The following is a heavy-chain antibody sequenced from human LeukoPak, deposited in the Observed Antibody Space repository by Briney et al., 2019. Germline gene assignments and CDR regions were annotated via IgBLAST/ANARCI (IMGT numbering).Heavy chain of an antibody. CDR1: GFTFSSYG. J-gene: IGHJ6*03. Sequence: PGGSLRLSCAASGFTFSSYGMHWVRQAPGKGLEWVAFIRYDGSNKYYADSVKGRFTISRDNSQNTLYLQMNSLRAEDTAVYYCAKAARPARGPYYYHYYYMDVWGKGTTVTVSS. CDR2: IRYDGSNK. V-gene: IGHV3-30*02. CDR3: AKAARPARGPYYYHYYYMDV.